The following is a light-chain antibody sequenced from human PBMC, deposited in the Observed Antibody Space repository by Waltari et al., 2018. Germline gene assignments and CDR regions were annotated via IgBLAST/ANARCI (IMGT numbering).Light chain of an antibody. CDR3: QQYDSFPWT. CDR1: QSIRSY. Sequence: DIQMTKSPSTLSAFVGDRVTITCRASQSIRSYLAWYQQRPGEAPKLLIYQASSLESGVASRFSGGGSGTEFTLTITSLQPDDFATYYCQQYDSFPWTFGQGTKVEIK. J-gene: IGKJ1*01. V-gene: IGKV1-5*03. CDR2: QAS.